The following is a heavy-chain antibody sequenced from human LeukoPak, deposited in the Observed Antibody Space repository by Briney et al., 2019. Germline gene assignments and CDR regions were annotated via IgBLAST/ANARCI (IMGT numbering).Heavy chain of an antibody. D-gene: IGHD2-21*01. J-gene: IGHJ3*02. CDR1: GGSFSGYY. CDR3: ARVSRDTDAFDI. CDR2: INHSGST. V-gene: IGHV4-34*01. Sequence: PSETLSLTCAVYGGSFSGYYWSWIRQPPGKGLEWIGEINHSGSTNYNPSLKSRVTISVDTSKNQFSLKLSSVTAADTAVYYCARVSRDTDAFDIWGQGTMVTVSS.